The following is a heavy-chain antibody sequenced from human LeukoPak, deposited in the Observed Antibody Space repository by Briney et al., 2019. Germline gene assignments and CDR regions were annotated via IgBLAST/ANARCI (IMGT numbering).Heavy chain of an antibody. J-gene: IGHJ4*02. Sequence: GGSLRLSCAASGFTFSSYSRNWVRQAPGKGLEWVSSISSSSSYIYYADSVKGRFTISRDNAKNSLYLQMNSLRAEDTAVYYCARDGPGYYGSGSFPYWGQGTLVTVSS. D-gene: IGHD3-10*01. V-gene: IGHV3-21*01. CDR2: ISSSSSYI. CDR3: ARDGPGYYGSGSFPY. CDR1: GFTFSSYS.